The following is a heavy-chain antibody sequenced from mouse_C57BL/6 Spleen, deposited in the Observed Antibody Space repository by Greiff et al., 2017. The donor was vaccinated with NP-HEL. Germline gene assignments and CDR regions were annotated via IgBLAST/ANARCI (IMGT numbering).Heavy chain of an antibody. Sequence: QVQLQQPGTELVKPGASVKLSCKASGYTFTSYWMHWVKQRPGQGLEWIGNINPRNGGTNYNEKFKGKATLTEDKSSSTAYMQLSSLTSEDSAVYSCARGLPDCFAYWGQGTLVTVSA. D-gene: IGHD3-1*01. J-gene: IGHJ3*01. CDR2: INPRNGGT. CDR1: GYTFTSYW. V-gene: IGHV1-53*01. CDR3: ARGLPDCFAY.